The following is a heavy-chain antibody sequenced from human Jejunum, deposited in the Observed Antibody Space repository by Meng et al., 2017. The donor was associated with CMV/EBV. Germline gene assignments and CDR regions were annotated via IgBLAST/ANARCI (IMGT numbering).Heavy chain of an antibody. Sequence: QGQLQGSGPGLVKPSQTLSLACTVSGDSVSSGNNHWSWIRQPAGKGLEWIGQIYFTVIRYYNPSLESRLTISVDTSKNVFSLKLSSVTAADTAVYYCASYRKGDGGRGSWGQGTLVTVSS. CDR1: GDSVSSGNNH. CDR3: ASYRKGDGGRGS. CDR2: IYFTVIR. V-gene: IGHV4-61*02. D-gene: IGHD3-16*01. J-gene: IGHJ5*02.